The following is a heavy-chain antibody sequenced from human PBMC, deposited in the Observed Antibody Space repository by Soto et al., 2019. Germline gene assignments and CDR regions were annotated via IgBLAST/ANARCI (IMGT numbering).Heavy chain of an antibody. D-gene: IGHD6-19*01. Sequence: EVQLLESGGGLVQPGGSLRLSCAACGFTFSSYAMSWVRQAPEKGLEWVSAISGSGGSTYYADSVKGRFTISRDNSKNTLYLQMNSLRAEDTAVYYCARRSSGWYFDYWGQGTLVTVSS. CDR3: ARRSSGWYFDY. CDR1: GFTFSSYA. V-gene: IGHV3-23*01. CDR2: ISGSGGST. J-gene: IGHJ4*02.